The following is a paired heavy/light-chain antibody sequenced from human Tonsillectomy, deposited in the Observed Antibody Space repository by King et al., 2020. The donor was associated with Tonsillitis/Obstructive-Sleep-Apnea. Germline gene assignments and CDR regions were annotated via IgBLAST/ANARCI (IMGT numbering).Heavy chain of an antibody. CDR2: ISYSGAT. D-gene: IGHD6-6*01. CDR1: RFTFSSYD. CDR3: AKVRQLAPFDF. Sequence: EVQLLESGGGLVQPGGSLRLSCAASRFTFSSYDMTWVRQAPGKGLEWVSAISYSGATYYADSVKGRFTISRDNAKNTLYLQMNSLSADDTAVYYCAKVRQLAPFDFWGPGTLVTVSS. J-gene: IGHJ4*02. V-gene: IGHV3-23*01.
Light chain of an antibody. Sequence: DIQMTQSPSTLSASVGDRVTITCRASQSISSWLAWYQQKPGKAPKLLIYKASTLESGVPSRFSGSGSGTEFTLTISSLQPDDFATYYCQQYSRDWTFGQGTKVEVK. CDR1: QSISSW. CDR2: KAS. J-gene: IGKJ1*01. CDR3: QQYSRDWT. V-gene: IGKV1-5*03.